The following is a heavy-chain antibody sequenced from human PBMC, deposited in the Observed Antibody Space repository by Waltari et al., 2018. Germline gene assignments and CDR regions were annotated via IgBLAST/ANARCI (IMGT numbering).Heavy chain of an antibody. CDR1: GYSIRSGYF. CDR2: IYNSGIT. Sequence: QVQLQESGPGLVKPSETLSLTCVVSGYSIRSGYFWGWVRQPPGKGLEWIGSIYNSGITSNNPSLKSRVTVSVDTSKNQFSLSLSSVTAADTAVYYCARVDFGDSRSYYFESWGQGTLVSVS. J-gene: IGHJ4*02. V-gene: IGHV4-38-2*01. CDR3: ARVDFGDSRSYYFES. D-gene: IGHD4-17*01.